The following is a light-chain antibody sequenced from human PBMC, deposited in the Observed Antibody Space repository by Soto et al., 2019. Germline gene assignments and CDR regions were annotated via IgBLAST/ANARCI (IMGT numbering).Light chain of an antibody. CDR1: SSDVGGYNY. Sequence: QSALTQPASVSGSPGQSITISCTGTSSDVGGYNYVSWYQQHPGKAPKLMIYEVSNRPSGVSNRFSGSKSGNTASLTSSGLQAEDEADYYCSSYTSSSTPYVVFGGGTQLTVL. CDR3: SSYTSSSTPYVV. CDR2: EVS. V-gene: IGLV2-14*01. J-gene: IGLJ2*01.